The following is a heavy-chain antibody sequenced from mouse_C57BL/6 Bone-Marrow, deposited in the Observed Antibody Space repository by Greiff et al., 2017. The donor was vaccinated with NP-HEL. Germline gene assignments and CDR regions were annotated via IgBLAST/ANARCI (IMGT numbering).Heavy chain of an antibody. V-gene: IGHV1-66*01. Sequence: QVHVKQSGPELVKPGASVKISCKASGYSFTSYYIHWVKQRPGQGLEWIGWIYPGSGNTKYNEKFKGKATLTADTSSSTAYMQLSSLTSEDSAVYYCARTGFDYWGQGTTLTVSS. CDR3: ARTGFDY. CDR2: IYPGSGNT. J-gene: IGHJ2*01. CDR1: GYSFTSYY. D-gene: IGHD4-1*01.